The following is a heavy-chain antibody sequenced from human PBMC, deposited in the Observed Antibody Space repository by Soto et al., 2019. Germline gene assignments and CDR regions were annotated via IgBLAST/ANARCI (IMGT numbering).Heavy chain of an antibody. J-gene: IGHJ4*02. D-gene: IGHD1-26*01. V-gene: IGHV4-34*01. CDR1: GGSFSGYY. CDR2: VNHGGTS. CDR3: ARRYGGNLDY. Sequence: SETLSLTCAVHGGSFSGYYWDWIRQPPGKGLEWIGEVNHGGTSNYNPSLKSRAIISVDTSKNQFSLKLTSVTAADTAVYFCARRYGGNLDYWGQGTLVTVSS.